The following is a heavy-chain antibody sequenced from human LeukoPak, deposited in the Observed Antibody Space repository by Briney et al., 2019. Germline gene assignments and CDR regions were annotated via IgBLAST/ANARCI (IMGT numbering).Heavy chain of an antibody. Sequence: SETLSLTCAVYGGSFDPYFWSWVRQPPGRGLEWIGGINLRGRTDYNLSLKSRAIISVDRSKNQFSLKLTSLTAADTAVYYCVTEGYEPPRRVVDSWGQGTLVTVSS. V-gene: IGHV4-34*01. D-gene: IGHD1-14*01. CDR1: GGSFDPYF. CDR3: VTEGYEPPRRVVDS. J-gene: IGHJ4*02. CDR2: INLRGRT.